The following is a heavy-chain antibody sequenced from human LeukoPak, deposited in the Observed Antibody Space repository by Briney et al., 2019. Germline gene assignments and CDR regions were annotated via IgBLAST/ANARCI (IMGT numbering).Heavy chain of an antibody. CDR3: ARGIKGVTMVRGVIPYYYYGMDV. CDR2: IYTSGST. V-gene: IGHV4-61*02. CDR1: GGSISSGSYY. Sequence: PSETLSLTCTVSGGSISSGSYYWSWIRQPAGKGLEWIGRIYTSGSTSYNPSLKSRVTISVDTSKNQFSLKLSSVTAADTAVYYCARGIKGVTMVRGVIPYYYYGMDVWGQGTTVTVSS. J-gene: IGHJ6*02. D-gene: IGHD3-10*01.